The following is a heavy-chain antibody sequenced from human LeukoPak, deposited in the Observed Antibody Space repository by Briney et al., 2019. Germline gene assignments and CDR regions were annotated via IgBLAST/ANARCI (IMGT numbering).Heavy chain of an antibody. CDR2: ISGSGGST. D-gene: IGHD3-22*01. CDR3: AKAFEYYYDSSGPGRYFQH. CDR1: GFTFSSYA. V-gene: IGHV3-23*01. J-gene: IGHJ1*01. Sequence: GGSLRLSCAASGFTFSSYAMSWVRQAPGKGLEWVSAISGSGGSTYYADSVKGRFTISRDNSKTTLYLQMNSLRAEDTAVYYCAKAFEYYYDSSGPGRYFQHWGQGTLVTVSS.